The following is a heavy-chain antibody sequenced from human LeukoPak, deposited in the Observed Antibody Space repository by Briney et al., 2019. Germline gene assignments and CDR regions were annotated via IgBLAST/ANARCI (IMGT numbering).Heavy chain of an antibody. CDR1: GGTFNSYT. CDR3: ARDKGIAVAAVDY. Sequence: SVKVSCKASGGTFNSYTISWVRQAPGQGLEWMGGIIPIFGRTNYAQKFQGRVTITADESTSTAYMELSSLRSEDTAVYYCARDKGIAVAAVDYWGQGTLVTVSS. CDR2: IIPIFGRT. D-gene: IGHD6-19*01. V-gene: IGHV1-69*13. J-gene: IGHJ4*02.